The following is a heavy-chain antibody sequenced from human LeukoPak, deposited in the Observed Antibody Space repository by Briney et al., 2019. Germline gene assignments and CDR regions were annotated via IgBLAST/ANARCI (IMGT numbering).Heavy chain of an antibody. CDR1: GYTFTSYD. V-gene: IGHV1-8*01. D-gene: IGHD6-13*01. Sequence: ASVKVSCKASGYTFTSYDINWVRQATGQGLEWMGWMNPNSGNTGYAQKFQGRVTMTRNTPISTAYMELSSLRSEDTAVYYCARFGDDEAGTAAFDIWGQGTMVTVSS. CDR3: ARFGDDEAGTAAFDI. CDR2: MNPNSGNT. J-gene: IGHJ3*02.